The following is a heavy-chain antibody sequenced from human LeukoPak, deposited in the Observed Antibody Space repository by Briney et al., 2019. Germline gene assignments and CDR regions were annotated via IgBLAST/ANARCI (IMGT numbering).Heavy chain of an antibody. CDR2: IDWDDDK. CDR1: GFSLSTSGLR. V-gene: IGHV2-70*04. J-gene: IGHJ5*02. Sequence: SGPTLVNPTQTLTLTCTFSGFSLSTSGLRVSWIRQPPGKALEWLARIDWDDDKFYSTSLKTRLTISKDTSKNQVVLTMTNMDPVDTATYYRARIVAYCSGGSCYDGGFDPWGQGTLVTVSS. D-gene: IGHD2-15*01. CDR3: ARIVAYCSGGSCYDGGFDP.